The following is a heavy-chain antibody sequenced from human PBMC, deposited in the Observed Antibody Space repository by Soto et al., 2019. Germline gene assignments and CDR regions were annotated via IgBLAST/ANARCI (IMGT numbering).Heavy chain of an antibody. CDR1: GDSINSSNW. D-gene: IGHD3-3*01. CDR2: IYHGGYT. Sequence: SETLSLTCAVSGDSINSSNWWTWVRQPPGKGLEWLGEIYHGGYTNYNPSLKSRATISIDKSKSQFSLKLRSVTAADTAVYYCARAKGDFWSGYRFYYYYGMDVWGQGTTVTVSS. V-gene: IGHV4-4*02. CDR3: ARAKGDFWSGYRFYYYYGMDV. J-gene: IGHJ6*02.